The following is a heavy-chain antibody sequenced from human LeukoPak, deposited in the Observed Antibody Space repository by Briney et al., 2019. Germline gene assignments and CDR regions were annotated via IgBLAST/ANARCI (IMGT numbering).Heavy chain of an antibody. CDR1: GGSISSSSFD. Sequence: SETLSLTCTVSGGSISSSSFDWGWIRQPPGKGLEWIGSIYYSGSTYYNPSLKSRVTISVDTSKNQFSLKLSSVTAADTAVYYCASPLRYDSSAFFFDCWGQGTLVTVSS. D-gene: IGHD3-22*01. CDR3: ASPLRYDSSAFFFDC. CDR2: IYYSGST. V-gene: IGHV4-39*07. J-gene: IGHJ4*02.